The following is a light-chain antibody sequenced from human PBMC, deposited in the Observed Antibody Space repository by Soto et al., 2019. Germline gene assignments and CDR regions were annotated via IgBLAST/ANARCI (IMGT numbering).Light chain of an antibody. CDR1: QSVGRY. CDR3: QQRSGWPST. V-gene: IGKV3-11*01. J-gene: IGKJ4*01. CDR2: DAS. Sequence: EIVLTQSPATLSLSPGEGATLSCRASQSVGRYLAWYQQKPGQAPRLLIYDASKRATGIAARFSGSGSGTDFTLTISSLEPEDFAVYYCQQRSGWPSTFGGGTKVQMK.